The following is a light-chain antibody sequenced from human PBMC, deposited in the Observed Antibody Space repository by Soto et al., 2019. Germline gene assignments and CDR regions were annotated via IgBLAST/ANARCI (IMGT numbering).Light chain of an antibody. CDR1: QGISNY. Sequence: DIQMTQTPSSLSASVGDRVTITCRASQGISNYLAWYQQKPGKVPKLLSYAASTLQSGVPSRFSGSGSGTDFTLTISSLQPGDVATYYCQKYNSAPPLTFGGGTKVEIK. J-gene: IGKJ4*01. V-gene: IGKV1-27*01. CDR2: AAS. CDR3: QKYNSAPPLT.